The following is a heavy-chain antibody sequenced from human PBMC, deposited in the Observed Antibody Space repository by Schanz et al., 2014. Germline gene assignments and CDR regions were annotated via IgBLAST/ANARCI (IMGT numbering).Heavy chain of an antibody. D-gene: IGHD3-22*01. CDR3: ARDIQDHDDTSGRVVSFDT. J-gene: IGHJ3*02. CDR1: GGTFRSYT. Sequence: QVQLVQSGAEVKKPGSSVKVSCKASGGTFRSYTVSWVRQAPGQGLEWMGRITPTLGKVDYAQKFQGRVPMTGDITTSADYREMMSLRSDDTTVYYCARDIQDHDDTSGRVVSFDTWGQGTVVTVSS. V-gene: IGHV1-69*08. CDR2: ITPTLGKV.